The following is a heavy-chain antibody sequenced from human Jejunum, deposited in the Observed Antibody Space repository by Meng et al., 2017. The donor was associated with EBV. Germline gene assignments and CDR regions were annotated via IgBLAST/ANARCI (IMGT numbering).Heavy chain of an antibody. D-gene: IGHD6-13*01. V-gene: IGHV6-1*01. J-gene: IGHJ1*01. CDR1: GDSVSSNSAT. Sequence: QVQLQQSGPGLVKPSQTLPLTCAISGDSVSSNSATWHWVRQSPSRGLEWLGRTYYRSKSYNDYAVSVKSRITINPDTSKNQFSLQLNSVTPEDTAVYYCAGGAAAGTGSGFQHWGQGTLVTVSS. CDR2: TYYRSKSYN. CDR3: AGGAAAGTGSGFQH.